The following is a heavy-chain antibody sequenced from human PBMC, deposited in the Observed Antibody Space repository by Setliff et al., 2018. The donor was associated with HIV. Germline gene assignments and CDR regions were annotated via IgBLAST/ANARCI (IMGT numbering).Heavy chain of an antibody. CDR2: IHYGGGT. Sequence: SETLSLTCTVSGGSISNFYWSWIRQPPGKGLEWIGYIHYGGGTYYNPSLESRVSISRDTSKNQFSLNLRDVTAGDTALYYCARAVIRREDRGMWTKLWSAPNHMDVWGKGITVTVSS. CDR1: GGSISNFY. V-gene: IGHV4-59*01. D-gene: IGHD3-10*01. J-gene: IGHJ6*03. CDR3: ARAVIRREDRGMWTKLWSAPNHMDV.